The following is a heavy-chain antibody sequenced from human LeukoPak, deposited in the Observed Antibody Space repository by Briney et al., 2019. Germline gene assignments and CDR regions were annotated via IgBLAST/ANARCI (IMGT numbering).Heavy chain of an antibody. CDR1: GFTFDTFA. CDR2: IGNTET. Sequence: PGGSLRLSCVASGFTFDTFAMSWVRQAPGKGLEWVSGIGNTETYYSDSVKGRFTISRDNSKNTLYLQMNSLRAEDTAVYYCAKDLGRWLHPAGDYWGQGTLVTVSS. J-gene: IGHJ4*02. D-gene: IGHD5-24*01. V-gene: IGHV3-23*01. CDR3: AKDLGRWLHPAGDY.